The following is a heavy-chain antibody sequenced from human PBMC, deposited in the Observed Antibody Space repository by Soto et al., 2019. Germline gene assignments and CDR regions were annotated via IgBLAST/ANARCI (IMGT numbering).Heavy chain of an antibody. CDR3: ASGPSSSWYEGLNYGMDV. Sequence: EVQLVESGGGLVQPGGSLRLSCAASGFTVSSNYMSWVRQAPGKGLEWVSVIYSGGSTYYADSVKGRFTISRDNSKNTLSLQMNSLRAEDTAVYYCASGPSSSWYEGLNYGMDVWGQGTTVTVSS. CDR1: GFTVSSNY. D-gene: IGHD6-13*01. J-gene: IGHJ6*02. V-gene: IGHV3-66*01. CDR2: IYSGGST.